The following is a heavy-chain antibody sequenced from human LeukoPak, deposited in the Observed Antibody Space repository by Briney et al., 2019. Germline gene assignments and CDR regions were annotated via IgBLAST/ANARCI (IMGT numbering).Heavy chain of an antibody. D-gene: IGHD2-21*01. CDR2: IKADGSVK. V-gene: IGHV3-7*01. Sequence: GGSLRLSCAASGFSFSTFWMTWVRQAPGKGLEWVSNIKADGSVKHSVDSMEGRFTISRDNARSSLYLQMNRLRAEDTAVYYCVRDSNYYHNSGGRYVHYDARDIWGHGTMVRVSS. CDR1: GFSFSTFW. CDR3: VRDSNYYHNSGGRYVHYDARDI. J-gene: IGHJ3*02.